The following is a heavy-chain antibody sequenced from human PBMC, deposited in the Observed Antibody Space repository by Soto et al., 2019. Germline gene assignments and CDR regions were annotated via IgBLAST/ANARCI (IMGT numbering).Heavy chain of an antibody. CDR3: ARGRVAAAGTFYFDY. V-gene: IGHV3-53*01. Sequence: PGGSLRLSCAASGFTVSSNYMSWVRQAPGKGLEWVSVIYSGGSTYYADSVKGRFTISRDNSKNTLYLQMNSLRAEDTAVYYCARGRVAAAGTFYFDYWGQGTLVTVSS. J-gene: IGHJ4*02. CDR1: GFTVSSNY. CDR2: IYSGGST. D-gene: IGHD6-13*01.